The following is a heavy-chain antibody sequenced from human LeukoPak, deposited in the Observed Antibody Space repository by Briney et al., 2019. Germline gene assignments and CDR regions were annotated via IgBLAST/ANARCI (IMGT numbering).Heavy chain of an antibody. CDR1: GFTFADYA. V-gene: IGHV3-49*03. D-gene: IGHD2-15*01. J-gene: IGHJ5*02. CDR2: IRSKAYGGTT. Sequence: GGSPRLSCRTSGFTFADYALSWFRQAPGKGLEWVGFIRSKAYGGTTECAASVKDRFTILRDDSTSIVYLQMKSLKIEDTAVYYCGRAPRPVAWNWFDPWGQGTLVTVSS. CDR3: GRAPRPVAWNWFDP.